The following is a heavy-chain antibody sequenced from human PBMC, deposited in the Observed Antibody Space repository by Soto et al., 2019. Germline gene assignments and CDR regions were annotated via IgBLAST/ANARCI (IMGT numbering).Heavy chain of an antibody. D-gene: IGHD3-3*01. CDR3: AKSYYDFWSGTDAFDS. Sequence: QVQLVESGGGVVQPGRSLRLSCAASGFTFSSYGMHWVRQAPGKGLEWVAVISYDGSNKYYADSVKGRFTMSRDNSKNTLYLQMNSLRAEDTAVYYCAKSYYDFWSGTDAFDSWGQGTMVTVSS. CDR2: ISYDGSNK. CDR1: GFTFSSYG. J-gene: IGHJ3*02. V-gene: IGHV3-30*18.